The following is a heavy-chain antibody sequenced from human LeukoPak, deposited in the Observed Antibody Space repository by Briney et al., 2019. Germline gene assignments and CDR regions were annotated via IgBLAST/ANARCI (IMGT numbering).Heavy chain of an antibody. D-gene: IGHD6-19*01. CDR2: INSKSDDI. CDR3: ARDRMDGSGWYFGY. CDR1: GFTFSSYS. Sequence: GGSLRLSCAASGFTFSSYSMNWVRQAPGKGLEWLSYINSKSDDIYHADSVKGRFTVSRDNAKNSLYLQMNSLRAEDTAVYYCARDRMDGSGWYFGYWGQGTLVTVSS. J-gene: IGHJ4*02. V-gene: IGHV3-48*01.